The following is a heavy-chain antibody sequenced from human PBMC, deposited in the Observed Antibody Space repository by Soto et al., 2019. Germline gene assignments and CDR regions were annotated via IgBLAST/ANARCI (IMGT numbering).Heavy chain of an antibody. J-gene: IGHJ4*02. CDR1: GGSVGGYY. CDR3: ARGEVTTGVF. CDR2: INHSGSI. Sequence: QVQLQQWGAGLLKPSETLSLTCAVYGGSVGGYYWSWVRQPPGKGLEWIGEINHSGSITYAPSTKSRVTMSVDTSKNQFSLRLNSVTAADTAVYYCARGEVTTGVFWGQGTQVTVSS. V-gene: IGHV4-34*02. D-gene: IGHD4-17*01.